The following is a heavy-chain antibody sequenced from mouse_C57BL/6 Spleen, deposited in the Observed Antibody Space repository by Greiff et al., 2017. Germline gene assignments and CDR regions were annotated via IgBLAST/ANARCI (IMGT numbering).Heavy chain of an antibody. D-gene: IGHD2-1*01. V-gene: IGHV5-4*03. Sequence: EVKLVESGGGLVKPGGSLKLSCAASGFTFSSYAMSWVRQTPEKRLEWVATISDGGSYTYYPDNVKGRFTISRDNAKNNLYLQMSHLKSEDTAMYYCASSYGNYDYWGQGTTLTVSS. J-gene: IGHJ2*01. CDR1: GFTFSSYA. CDR2: ISDGGSYT. CDR3: ASSYGNYDY.